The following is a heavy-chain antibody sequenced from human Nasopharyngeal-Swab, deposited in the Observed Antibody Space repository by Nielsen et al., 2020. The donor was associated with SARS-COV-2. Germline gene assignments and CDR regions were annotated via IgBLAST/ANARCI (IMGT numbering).Heavy chain of an antibody. V-gene: IGHV1-69*13. CDR3: ARSSGWYVTLDY. CDR2: IIPIFGTA. Sequence: SVKVSCKASGGTFSSYAISWLRQAPGQGLEWMGGIIPIFGTANYAQKFQGRVTITADESTSTAYMELSSLRSEDTAVYYCARSSGWYVTLDYWGQGTLVTVSS. J-gene: IGHJ4*02. CDR1: GGTFSSYA. D-gene: IGHD6-19*01.